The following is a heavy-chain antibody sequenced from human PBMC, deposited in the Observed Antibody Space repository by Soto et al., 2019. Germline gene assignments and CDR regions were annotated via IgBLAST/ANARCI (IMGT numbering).Heavy chain of an antibody. D-gene: IGHD2-15*01. V-gene: IGHV1-18*04. J-gene: IGHJ5*02. CDR3: ARDRGYCSGGSCYNWFYP. Sequence: GASVKVSCKASGYTFTNHGISWVRQAPGQGLEWMGWISAYNGDTNYAQKLQGRVTMTTDTSTSTAYMELRSLRSDDTAVYYCARDRGYCSGGSCYNWFYPWGQGTLVTVSS. CDR1: GYTFTNHG. CDR2: ISAYNGDT.